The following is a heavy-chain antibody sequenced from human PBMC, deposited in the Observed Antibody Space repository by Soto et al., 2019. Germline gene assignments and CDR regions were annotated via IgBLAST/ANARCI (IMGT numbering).Heavy chain of an antibody. CDR2: IIPMFPTA. CDR1: GGTFSNHA. D-gene: IGHD2-21*01. CDR3: ARDDAIYYGGECYRCFYYSIDF. V-gene: IGHV1-69*13. Sequence: GASVKVSCKASGGTFSNHAISWVRQAPGQGLEWVGGIIPMFPTADYAQRFQGRVTITADDSTTTVYMELSGLRSEDTAMYYCARDDAIYYGGECYRCFYYSIDFWGPGTMVTVSS. J-gene: IGHJ6*02.